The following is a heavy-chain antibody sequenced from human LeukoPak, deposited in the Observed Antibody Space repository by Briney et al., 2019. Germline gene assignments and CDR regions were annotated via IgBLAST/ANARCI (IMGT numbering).Heavy chain of an antibody. CDR3: ARGTGLGGDYVSN. Sequence: GGSVNVSCKASGYTFITYYMHWVRPAPGQGREWMGVINHSGGTTSLAQKFRARVTNTRDTSTSTGYMGLSNLRAEDTAVYYWARGTGLGGDYVSNWGQGTLVTVSS. D-gene: IGHD4-17*01. J-gene: IGHJ4*02. CDR1: GYTFITYY. V-gene: IGHV1-46*01. CDR2: INHSGGTT.